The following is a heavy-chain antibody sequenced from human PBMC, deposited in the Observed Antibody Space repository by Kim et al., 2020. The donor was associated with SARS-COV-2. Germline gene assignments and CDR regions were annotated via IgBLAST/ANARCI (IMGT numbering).Heavy chain of an antibody. J-gene: IGHJ6*01. V-gene: IGHV3-23*01. CDR2: ITATGGDT. Sequence: GGSLRLSCEASEFTFSNFAIPWVRQAPGKGLEWVSAITATGGDTDYADSVKGRSTISIDNSNKKLSLQIHILSAEATATYYCAKDHGGYEWLSYYGIDV. CDR3: AKDHGGYEWLSYYGIDV. CDR1: EFTFSNFA. D-gene: IGHD3-3*01.